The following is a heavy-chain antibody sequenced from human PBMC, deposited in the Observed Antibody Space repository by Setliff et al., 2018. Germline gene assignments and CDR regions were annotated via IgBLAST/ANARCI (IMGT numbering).Heavy chain of an antibody. D-gene: IGHD2-8*01. CDR1: GYTFSNYG. Sequence: PGESLKISCKASGYTFSNYGITWVRQAPGQGLEWMGWISAYNGNTFYAPKFQGRVTMTTDTSTDTAYLDLRSLRSDDTAVYYCSRLVRYCTTTTCQTLSGGEHWGPGTLVTVSS. J-gene: IGHJ1*01. CDR2: ISAYNGNT. CDR3: SRLVRYCTTTTCQTLSGGEH. V-gene: IGHV1-18*01.